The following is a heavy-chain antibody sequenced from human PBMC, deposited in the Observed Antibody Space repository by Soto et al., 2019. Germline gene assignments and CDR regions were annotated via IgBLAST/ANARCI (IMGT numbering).Heavy chain of an antibody. CDR2: ISFDGSNK. V-gene: IGHV3-30*04. CDR1: GFTFSYYP. D-gene: IGHD5-12*01. J-gene: IGHJ6*02. Sequence: QMQLVESGGGAVQPGRSLRLSCAASGFTFSYYPMHWVRQAPGKGLEWVAVISFDGSNKYYADSVKGRFTTSRDNSKNTLYLKMNSLRGEDTAIYYCARVPGDMVAIHYLCTLDGRKPLSDVDVWGQGTTVTV. CDR3: ARVPGDMVAIHYLCTLDGRKPLSDVDV.